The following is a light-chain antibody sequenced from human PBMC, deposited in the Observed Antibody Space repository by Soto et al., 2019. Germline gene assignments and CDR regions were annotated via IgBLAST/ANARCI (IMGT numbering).Light chain of an antibody. J-gene: IGKJ3*01. V-gene: IGKV1-9*01. CDR3: QQYNSYLLT. CDR2: KAS. Sequence: DIQLTQSPSFLSASVGDRVTITCRASQGFSNSLAWYQQKPGKAPKLLIYKASNLESGVPSRFSGSGSGTEFTLTISSLQPDDFATYYCQQYNSYLLTFGPGTKVDI. CDR1: QGFSNS.